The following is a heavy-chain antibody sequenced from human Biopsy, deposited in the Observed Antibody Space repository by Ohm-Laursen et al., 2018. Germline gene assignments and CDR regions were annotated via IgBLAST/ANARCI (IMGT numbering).Heavy chain of an antibody. CDR2: VFSSGTT. CDR1: GGSMDRYF. J-gene: IGHJ5*02. Sequence: SETLSLTCSVSGGSMDRYFWSWIRQPVGKGLEWIGHVFSSGTTNYNPSLNSRVTLSVDMSKNQFSLKMTSMTAPDTGFYFCARGGGMNYFDPWGQGILVPVSS. V-gene: IGHV4-4*07. CDR3: ARGGGMNYFDP. D-gene: IGHD1-7*01.